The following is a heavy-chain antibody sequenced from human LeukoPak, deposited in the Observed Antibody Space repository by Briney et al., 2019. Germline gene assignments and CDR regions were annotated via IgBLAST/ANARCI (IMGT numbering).Heavy chain of an antibody. Sequence: GASVKVSCKASGYTFTSYGISWVRQAPGQGLEWMGWISAYNGNTNYAQKLQGRVTMTTDTSTSTAYMELRSLRSDDTAVYYCARDLWPGSGWYGWYYFDYWGQGTLVTVSS. D-gene: IGHD6-19*01. J-gene: IGHJ4*02. CDR2: ISAYNGNT. V-gene: IGHV1-18*01. CDR3: ARDLWPGSGWYGWYYFDY. CDR1: GYTFTSYG.